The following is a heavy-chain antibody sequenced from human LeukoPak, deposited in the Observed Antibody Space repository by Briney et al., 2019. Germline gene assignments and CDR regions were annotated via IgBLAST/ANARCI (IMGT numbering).Heavy chain of an antibody. V-gene: IGHV3-30-3*01. CDR1: GFTFSSYA. CDR3: ARDFITMVRGVINY. Sequence: PGGPLRLSCAASGFTFSSYAMHWVRQAPGKGLEWVAVISYDGSNKYYADSVKGRFTISRDNSKNTLYLQMNSLRAEDTAVYYCARDFITMVRGVINYWGQGTLVTVSS. J-gene: IGHJ4*02. D-gene: IGHD3-10*01. CDR2: ISYDGSNK.